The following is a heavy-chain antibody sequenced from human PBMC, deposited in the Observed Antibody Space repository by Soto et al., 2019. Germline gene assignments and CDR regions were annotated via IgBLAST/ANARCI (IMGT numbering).Heavy chain of an antibody. CDR2: IYSRGNA. Sequence: QLQLQESGPGLVKPSETLSLTCSVSDDSINSDKYYWGWIRQPPGKGLEWIGSIYSRGNAYYNPSLQNRVTISLDKSKSQFSLKLNSVTAADSAVYFWARLEGLATISYYFDFWGPGALVTVSS. D-gene: IGHD5-12*01. V-gene: IGHV4-39*01. J-gene: IGHJ4*02. CDR3: ARLEGLATISYYFDF. CDR1: DDSINSDKYY.